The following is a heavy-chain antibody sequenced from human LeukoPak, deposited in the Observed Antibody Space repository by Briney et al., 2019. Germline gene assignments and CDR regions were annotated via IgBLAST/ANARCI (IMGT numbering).Heavy chain of an antibody. J-gene: IGHJ4*02. V-gene: IGHV3-66*01. CDR1: GFTVSSDY. CDR3: ATEGY. CDR2: IYSGGST. Sequence: GGSLRLSCAASGFTVSSDYMIWVRQAPWKGLEWVSTIYSGGSTYYADSVKGRFTISRDNSKNTLFLQMNSLSAGDTAVYYCATEGYWGQGTLVTVSS.